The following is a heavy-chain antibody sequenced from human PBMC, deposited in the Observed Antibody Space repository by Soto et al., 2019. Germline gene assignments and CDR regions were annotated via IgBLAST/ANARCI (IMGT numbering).Heavy chain of an antibody. CDR1: GYTFTSYD. CDR3: ARRMDFWSVNYGMDV. CDR2: MNPNSGNT. D-gene: IGHD3-3*01. J-gene: IGHJ6*02. V-gene: IGHV1-8*01. Sequence: GASVKVSCKASGYTFTSYDINWVRQATGQGLEWMGWMNPNSGNTGYAQKFQGRVTMTRNTSISTAYMELSSLRSEDTAVYYCARRMDFWSVNYGMDVWGQGTTVTVSS.